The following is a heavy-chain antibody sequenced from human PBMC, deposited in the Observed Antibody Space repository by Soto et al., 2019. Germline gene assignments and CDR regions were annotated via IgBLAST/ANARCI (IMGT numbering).Heavy chain of an antibody. V-gene: IGHV3-23*01. CDR1: GFTFSSYA. CDR3: AKGKYYDILTGYPHDAFDI. Sequence: EVQLLESGGGLVQPGGSLRLSCAASGFTFSSYAMSWVRQAPGKGLEWVSAISGSGGSTYYGDSVKGRFTISRDNSKNTLYLQMNSLRAEDTAVYYCAKGKYYDILTGYPHDAFDIWGQGTMVTVSS. J-gene: IGHJ3*02. D-gene: IGHD3-9*01. CDR2: ISGSGGST.